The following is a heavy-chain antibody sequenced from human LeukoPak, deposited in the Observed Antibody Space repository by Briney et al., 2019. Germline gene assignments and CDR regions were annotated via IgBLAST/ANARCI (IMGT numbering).Heavy chain of an antibody. V-gene: IGHV3-23*01. D-gene: IGHD5-24*01. J-gene: IGHJ4*02. CDR2: ISPSGGST. CDR1: GFTFINYV. Sequence: GGSLRLSCAASGFTFINYVMSWVRQAPGKGLEWVSTISPSGGSTYYADSVRGRFTISRDNSRNTLYLQMNNLKAEDTAVYYCARMATILDYWGQGTLVTVSS. CDR3: ARMATILDY.